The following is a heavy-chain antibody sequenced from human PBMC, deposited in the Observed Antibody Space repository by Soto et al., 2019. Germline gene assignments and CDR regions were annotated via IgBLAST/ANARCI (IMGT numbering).Heavy chain of an antibody. CDR2: IYYDGNT. D-gene: IGHD5-18*01. CDR1: GDSISSNSHY. Sequence: SETLSLTCTVSGDSISSNSHYWGWIPQPPGKGLESIANIYYDGNTYYNPSLKSRVTISLDTSKNQFSLRLNFVTAADTAVYYCARGYGRNFDYWGQGTRVTVS. CDR3: ARGYGRNFDY. J-gene: IGHJ4*02. V-gene: IGHV4-39*01.